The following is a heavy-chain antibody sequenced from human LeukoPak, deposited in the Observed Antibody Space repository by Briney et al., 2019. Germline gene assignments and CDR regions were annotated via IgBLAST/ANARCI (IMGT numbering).Heavy chain of an antibody. CDR2: ISWNSGSI. J-gene: IGHJ4*02. CDR1: GFTFDDYA. D-gene: IGHD6-19*01. V-gene: IGHV3-9*01. CDR3: AKTIAVAGTDFDY. Sequence: PGRSLRLSCAAPGFTFDDYAMHWVRQAPGKGLEWVSGISWNSGSIGYADSVKGRFTISRDNAKNSLYLQMNSLRAEDTALYYCAKTIAVAGTDFDYWGQGTLVTVSS.